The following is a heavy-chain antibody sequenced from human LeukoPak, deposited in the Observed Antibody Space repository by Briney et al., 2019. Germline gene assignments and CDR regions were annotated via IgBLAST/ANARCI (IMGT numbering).Heavy chain of an antibody. J-gene: IGHJ6*03. D-gene: IGHD2-15*01. V-gene: IGHV3-53*04. CDR3: ARAYCSGGSCYSGYFYYYMDV. CDR2: IYSGGST. Sequence: GGSLRLSCAASGFTVSSNYMSWVRQAPGKGLEWVSVIYSGGSTYYADSVKGRFTISRHNSKNTLYLQMNSLRAEDTAVYYCARAYCSGGSCYSGYFYYYMDVWGKGTTVTVSS. CDR1: GFTVSSNY.